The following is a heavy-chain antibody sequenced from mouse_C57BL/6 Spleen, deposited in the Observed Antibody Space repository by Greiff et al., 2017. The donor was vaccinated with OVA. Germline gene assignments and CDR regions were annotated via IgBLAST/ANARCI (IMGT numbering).Heavy chain of an antibody. CDR3: ARSEAYDYDWYFDV. Sequence: VQLQQPGAELVMPGASVKLSCKASGYTFTSYWMHWVKQRPGQGLEWIGEIDPSDSYTNYNQKFKGKSTLTVDKSSSTAYMQLSSLTSEDSAVYYCARSEAYDYDWYFDVWGTGTTVTVSS. V-gene: IGHV1-69*01. D-gene: IGHD2-4*01. CDR1: GYTFTSYW. J-gene: IGHJ1*03. CDR2: IDPSDSYT.